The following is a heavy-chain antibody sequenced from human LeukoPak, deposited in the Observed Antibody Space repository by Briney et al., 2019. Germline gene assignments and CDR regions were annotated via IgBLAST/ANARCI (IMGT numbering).Heavy chain of an antibody. J-gene: IGHJ4*02. CDR1: GFGFSSSV. CDR3: ARDGNSPADY. D-gene: IGHD4-23*01. V-gene: IGHV3-30*03. CDR2: ISHDGSDK. Sequence: GMSLRLSCAVPGFGFSSSVMHWIRQGQGKGLEWVAVISHDGSDKFYADSVKGRFTISRDNSNNILHLQMNNLRPEDTAVYYCARDGNSPADYWGQGTLVTVSS.